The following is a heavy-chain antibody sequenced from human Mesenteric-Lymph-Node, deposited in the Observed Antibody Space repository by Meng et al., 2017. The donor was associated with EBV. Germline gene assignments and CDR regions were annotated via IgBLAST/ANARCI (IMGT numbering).Heavy chain of an antibody. V-gene: IGHV4-34*01. CDR2: INAGEST. CDR1: GGSFSGDY. J-gene: IGHJ4*02. CDR3: ARTIAGEYGDYVVPLDY. D-gene: IGHD4-17*01. Sequence: QGQLQQGAAGLLKPSETLSLTCAVYGGSFSGDYWTWIRQPPGKGLEWIGEINAGESTNYNPSLKSRVTMSIDTSKNQFSLKLSSVTAADTAVYYCARTIAGEYGDYVVPLDYWGQGTLVTVSS.